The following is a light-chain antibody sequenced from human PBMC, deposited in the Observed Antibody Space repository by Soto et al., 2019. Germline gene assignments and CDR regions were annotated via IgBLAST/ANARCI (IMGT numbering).Light chain of an antibody. Sequence: EIVLTQSPGTLSLSPGERATLSCRASQSVSSSYLAWYQQKPGQAPRLLIYGASSRATGIPDRFSGSGSGTDFTLNISRLEPEDFAVYYCQQYGSSPLGQGTRLEIK. CDR1: QSVSSSY. V-gene: IGKV3-20*01. CDR2: GAS. J-gene: IGKJ5*01. CDR3: QQYGSSP.